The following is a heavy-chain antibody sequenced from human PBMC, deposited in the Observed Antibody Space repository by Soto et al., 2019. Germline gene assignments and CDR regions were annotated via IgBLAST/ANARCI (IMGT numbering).Heavy chain of an antibody. CDR2: IIPMLAAP. J-gene: IGHJ2*01. CDR1: GGSFRTYA. D-gene: IGHD2-21*01. V-gene: IGHV1-69*01. CDR3: ARVGPPSPSVIWFFDL. Sequence: QGQLVQSGAEVKKPGSSVKVSCKASGGSFRTYAINWVRQAPGQGLEWMGGIIPMLAAPTYAQKFQGRLTITADGSTTTVYMELSSLTSEDTAVYYCARVGPPSPSVIWFFDLWGRGALVTVSS.